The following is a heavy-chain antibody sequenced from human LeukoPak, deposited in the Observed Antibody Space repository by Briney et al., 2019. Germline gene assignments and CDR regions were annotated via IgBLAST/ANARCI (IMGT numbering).Heavy chain of an antibody. V-gene: IGHV1-69*13. CDR2: IIPIFGTA. D-gene: IGHD1-7*01. CDR1: GYTFTNYY. J-gene: IGHJ4*02. Sequence: ASVKVSCKASGYTFTNYYMHWVRQAPGQGLEWMGGIIPIFGTANYAQKFQGRVTITADESTSTAYMELSSLRSEDTAVYYCALELRNRALDYWGQGTLVTVSS. CDR3: ALELRNRALDY.